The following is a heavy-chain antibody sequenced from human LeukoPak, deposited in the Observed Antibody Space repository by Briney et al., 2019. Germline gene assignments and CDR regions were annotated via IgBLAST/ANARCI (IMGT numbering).Heavy chain of an antibody. Sequence: PSETLSLTCGVYGGSFSGYYWNWIRQPPGMGLEWIGEISHRGGTGYNPSLKSRVTMSVDTSKNVFSLKLTSVTAADTAVYYCARGTPGLIVVVPAARRGSWFDPWGQGTLVTVSS. D-gene: IGHD2-2*01. CDR3: ARGTPGLIVVVPAARRGSWFDP. V-gene: IGHV4-34*01. CDR2: ISHRGGT. J-gene: IGHJ5*02. CDR1: GGSFSGYY.